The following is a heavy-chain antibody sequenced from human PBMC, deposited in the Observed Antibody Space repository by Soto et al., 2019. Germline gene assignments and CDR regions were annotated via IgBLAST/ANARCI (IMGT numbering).Heavy chain of an antibody. CDR3: TKPSSGWADSFDY. V-gene: IGHV3-23*01. CDR2: ISGGGGNT. CDR1: GFTFSSFA. Sequence: EVQLLESGGGLVQPGGSLRLSCAASGFTFSSFAMSWVRQAPGKGLEWVSAISGGGGNTYYADSVKGRFTISRDNXKNTLYLQMNSLRAEDTAVYYCTKPSSGWADSFDYWGQGTLVTVSS. D-gene: IGHD6-19*01. J-gene: IGHJ4*02.